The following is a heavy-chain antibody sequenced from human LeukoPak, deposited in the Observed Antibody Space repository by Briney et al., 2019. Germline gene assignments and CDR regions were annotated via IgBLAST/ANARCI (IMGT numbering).Heavy chain of an antibody. CDR3: ARSITMVRGWFDP. J-gene: IGHJ5*02. Sequence: GGSLRLSCAASGFTFSNYWMTWVRQAPGKGLEWVAHINQDGSEEHYMDSVKARFTISRDNAKNSLSLQMNSLRAEDTVVYYCARSITMVRGWFDPWGQGTLVTVSS. V-gene: IGHV3-7*01. CDR2: INQDGSEE. D-gene: IGHD3-10*01. CDR1: GFTFSNYW.